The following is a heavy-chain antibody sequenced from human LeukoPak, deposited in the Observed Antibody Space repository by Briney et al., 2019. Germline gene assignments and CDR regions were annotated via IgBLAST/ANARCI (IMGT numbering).Heavy chain of an antibody. CDR1: GFTFSSYA. Sequence: GSLRLSCAASGFTFSSYAMHWVRQAPGKGLEWVAVISYDGSNKYYADSVKGRFTISRDNSKNTLYLQMNSLRAEDTAVYYCALVATIAPLDYWGQGTLVTVSS. CDR2: ISYDGSNK. J-gene: IGHJ4*02. D-gene: IGHD5-12*01. CDR3: ALVATIAPLDY. V-gene: IGHV3-30-3*01.